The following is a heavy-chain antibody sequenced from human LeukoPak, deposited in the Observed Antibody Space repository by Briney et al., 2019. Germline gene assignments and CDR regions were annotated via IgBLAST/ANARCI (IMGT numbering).Heavy chain of an antibody. CDR1: GYTFTGYY. V-gene: IGHV1-2*02. CDR3: ARGYEYGWFDP. D-gene: IGHD3-16*01. CDR2: INPNSGGT. J-gene: IGHJ5*02. Sequence: ASVKVSCKASGYTFTGYYMHWVRQAPGQGLEWMGWINPNSGGTNYAQNFQGRVTMTRDTSISTVYMEVNSLTSDDTAVYYCARGYEYGWFDPWGQGSLVTVSS.